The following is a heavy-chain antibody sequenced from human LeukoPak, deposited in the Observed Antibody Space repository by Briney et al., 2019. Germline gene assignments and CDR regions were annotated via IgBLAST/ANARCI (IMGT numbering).Heavy chain of an antibody. CDR2: IWYDGSNK. J-gene: IGHJ4*02. V-gene: IGHV3-33*01. CDR1: GFTFSNYG. D-gene: IGHD4-17*01. CDR3: ARKPLSYSDYEVDY. Sequence: PGGPLRLSCAASGFTFSNYGMHWVRQAPGNGLEWVAVIWYDGSNKYYADSVKGRFTISRDNSKNTLHLQMNSLRAEDTAVYYCARKPLSYSDYEVDYWGQGTLVTVSS.